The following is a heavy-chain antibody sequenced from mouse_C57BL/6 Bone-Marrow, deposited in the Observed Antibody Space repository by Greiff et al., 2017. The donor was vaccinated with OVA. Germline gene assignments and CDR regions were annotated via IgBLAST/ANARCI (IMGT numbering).Heavy chain of an antibody. D-gene: IGHD4-1*01. CDR3: ARDWDEAMDY. CDR1: GFTFSDYY. V-gene: IGHV5-16*01. Sequence: VASEGGLVQPGSSMKLSCTASGFTFSDYYMAWVRQVPEKGLEWVANINYDGSSTYYLDSLKSRFIISRDNAKNILYLQMSSLKSEDTATYYCARDWDEAMDYWGQGTSVTVSS. J-gene: IGHJ4*01. CDR2: INYDGSST.